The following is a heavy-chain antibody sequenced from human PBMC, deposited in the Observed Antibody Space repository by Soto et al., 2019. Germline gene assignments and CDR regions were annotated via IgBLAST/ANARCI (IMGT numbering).Heavy chain of an antibody. CDR1: GGSISSSNW. CDR3: ARYYYDSSGYQAPSDY. V-gene: IGHV4-4*02. CDR2: IYHSGST. J-gene: IGHJ4*02. Sequence: SETVSLTCAVSGGSISSSNWWSWVRQPPGKGLEWIGEIYHSGSTNYNPSLKSRVTISVDKSKNQFSLKLSSVTAADTAVYYCARYYYDSSGYQAPSDYWGQGTLVT. D-gene: IGHD3-22*01.